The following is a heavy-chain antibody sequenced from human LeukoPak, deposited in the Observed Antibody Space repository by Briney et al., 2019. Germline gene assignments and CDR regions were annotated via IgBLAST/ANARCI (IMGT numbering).Heavy chain of an antibody. J-gene: IGHJ6*03. V-gene: IGHV1-69*05. CDR2: IIPIFGTA. D-gene: IGHD3-10*01. CDR3: ARAELRTNAPGLYYYYMDV. CDR1: GGTFSSYA. Sequence: GSSVKVSCKASGGTFSSYAISWVRQAPGQGLEWMGGIIPIFGTANYAQKFQGRVTITTDESTSTAYMELSSLRSEDTAVYYCARAELRTNAPGLYYYYMDVWGKGTTVTVSS.